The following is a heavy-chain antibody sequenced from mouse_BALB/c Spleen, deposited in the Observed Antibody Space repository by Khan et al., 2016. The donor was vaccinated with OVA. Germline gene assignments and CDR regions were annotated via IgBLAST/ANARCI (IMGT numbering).Heavy chain of an antibody. CDR2: ISSGGST. V-gene: IGHV5-6-5*01. Sequence: EVELVESGGGLVKPGGSLKLSCAASGFTFSSYAVSWVRQTPEKRLEWVASISSGGSTYYPDSVKGRVNISRDDARNLLYLQMSSLRSEATAVYYCTRLVDYWGQGTSVTVSS. CDR1: GFTFSSYA. CDR3: TRLVDY. J-gene: IGHJ4*01.